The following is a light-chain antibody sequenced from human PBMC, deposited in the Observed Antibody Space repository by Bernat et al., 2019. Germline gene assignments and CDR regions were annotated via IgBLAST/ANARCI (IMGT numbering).Light chain of an antibody. CDR1: QTVNSNY. V-gene: IGKV3-20*01. Sequence: EIVLTQSPGTLSLSPGERATLSCRASQTVNSNYLAWYQQKPGQAPRLLIFGASSRAIGIPARFSGSGSRTDFTLTISRLAPEDFAVYYCHPYGDPPRAFGPGAKVDLK. CDR2: GAS. CDR3: HPYGDPPRA. J-gene: IGKJ3*01.